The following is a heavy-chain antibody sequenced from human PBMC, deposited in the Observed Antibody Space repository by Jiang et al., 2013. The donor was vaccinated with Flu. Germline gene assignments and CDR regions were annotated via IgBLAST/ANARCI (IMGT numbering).Heavy chain of an antibody. D-gene: IGHD2-2*01. V-gene: IGHV3-30*04. Sequence: SCAASGFTFSSYAMHWVRQAPGKGLEWVAVISYDGSNKYYADSVKGRFTISRDNSKNTLYLQMNSLRAEDTAVYYCARDRIVVVPAKNYYYGMDVWGQGTTVTVSS. CDR2: ISYDGSNK. CDR3: ARDRIVVVPAKNYYYGMDV. CDR1: GFTFSSYA. J-gene: IGHJ6*02.